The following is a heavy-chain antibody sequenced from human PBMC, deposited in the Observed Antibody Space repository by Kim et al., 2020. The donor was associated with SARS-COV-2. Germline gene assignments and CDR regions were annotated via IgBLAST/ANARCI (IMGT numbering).Heavy chain of an antibody. CDR3: ARESMITFGGVIVQGYFDL. CDR2: IYYSGST. Sequence: SETLSLTCTVSGGSISSYYWSWIRQPPGKGLEWIGYIYYSGSTNYNPSLKSRVTISVDTSKTQFSLKLSSVTAADTAVCYCARESMITFGGVIVQGYFDLWGRGNLLTVSS. CDR1: GGSISSYY. D-gene: IGHD3-16*02. J-gene: IGHJ2*01. V-gene: IGHV4-59*13.